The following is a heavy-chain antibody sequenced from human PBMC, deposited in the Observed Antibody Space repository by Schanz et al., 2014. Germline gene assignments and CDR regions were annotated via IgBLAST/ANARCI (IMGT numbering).Heavy chain of an antibody. D-gene: IGHD2-15*01. Sequence: EVQLLESGGGLVQPGGSLRLSCAASGFTFTTHSMTWVRQAPGKGLEWVSGISGSGGSTYYADSVKGRFTISRDNSKTTLSLQMNSLRAEDTAVYYCAKARRKSNCSGGRCFHCSYYGMDVWGQGTTVTVSS. CDR3: AKARRKSNCSGGRCFHCSYYGMDV. CDR1: GFTFTTHS. J-gene: IGHJ6*02. CDR2: ISGSGGST. V-gene: IGHV3-23*01.